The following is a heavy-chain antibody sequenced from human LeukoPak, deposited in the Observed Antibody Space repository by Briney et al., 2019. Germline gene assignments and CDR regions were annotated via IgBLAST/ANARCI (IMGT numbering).Heavy chain of an antibody. Sequence: GGSLRLSCAASGFTFSSYGMSWVRQAPGKGLEWVSAISGSGSNTYYADSVKGRFTISRDNSKNTLYLQMNSLRAEDTAVYYCARVLVGGATTDYWGQGTLVTVSS. CDR1: GFTFSSYG. J-gene: IGHJ4*02. CDR3: ARVLVGGATTDY. V-gene: IGHV3-23*01. D-gene: IGHD1-26*01. CDR2: ISGSGSNT.